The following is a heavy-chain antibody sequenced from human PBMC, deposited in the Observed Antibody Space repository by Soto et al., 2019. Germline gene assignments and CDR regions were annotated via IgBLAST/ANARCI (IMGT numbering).Heavy chain of an antibody. V-gene: IGHV3-30*18. D-gene: IGHD6-19*01. J-gene: IGHJ6*02. CDR3: AKDRAGRAFDYYYYGMDV. Sequence: GGSLRLSWAASGCTFSSYGMRWVRQAPGKGLEWVAVISYDGSNKYYADSVKGRFTISRDNSKNTLYLQMNSLRAEDTAVYYCAKDRAGRAFDYYYYGMDVWGQGTTVTVSS. CDR1: GCTFSSYG. CDR2: ISYDGSNK.